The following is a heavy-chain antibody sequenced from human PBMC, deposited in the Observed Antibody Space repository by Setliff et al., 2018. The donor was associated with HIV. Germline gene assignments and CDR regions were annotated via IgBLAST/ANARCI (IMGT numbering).Heavy chain of an antibody. D-gene: IGHD3-22*01. V-gene: IGHV3-48*01. J-gene: IGHJ4*02. CDR1: GFTFSSYS. Sequence: GGSLRLSCAASGFTFSSYSMNWVRQAPGKGLEWVAYISSDSSPIYYADSVKGRFTVSRDNAENSLYLQMNSLRAEDTAVYYCARDQSPTYYYDTSNYHPWFDYWGQGTLVTVSS. CDR2: ISSDSSPI. CDR3: ARDQSPTYYYDTSNYHPWFDY.